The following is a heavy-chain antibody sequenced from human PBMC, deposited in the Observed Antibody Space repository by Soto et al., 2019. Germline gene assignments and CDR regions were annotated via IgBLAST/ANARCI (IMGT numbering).Heavy chain of an antibody. D-gene: IGHD1-20*01. Sequence: GESLKISCQASGYSFINYWIGWVRQMPGKGLEWMAIINPGNSETRYSPSFQGQVTVSADKSISTVYLQWSSLKASDTAMYYCARPLLNNVDSWGQGTLVTVSS. V-gene: IGHV5-51*01. J-gene: IGHJ4*02. CDR2: INPGNSET. CDR3: ARPLLNNVDS. CDR1: GYSFINYW.